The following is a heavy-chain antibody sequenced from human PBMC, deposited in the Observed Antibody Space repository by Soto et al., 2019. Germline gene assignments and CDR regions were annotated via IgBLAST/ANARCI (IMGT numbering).Heavy chain of an antibody. Sequence: SEPLSLTCTVSDDSFRGAEYYWSWIRQPLGKGPEWIGYTYYNGDTKYNPALRSRVTMSEDTSKNQFSLRLSSVTAADTAVYFCARGPAYIDGWRTFDLWGRGILVTVSS. CDR2: TYYNGDT. V-gene: IGHV4-61*08. CDR3: ARGPAYIDGWRTFDL. CDR1: DDSFRGAEYY. D-gene: IGHD6-19*01. J-gene: IGHJ4*02.